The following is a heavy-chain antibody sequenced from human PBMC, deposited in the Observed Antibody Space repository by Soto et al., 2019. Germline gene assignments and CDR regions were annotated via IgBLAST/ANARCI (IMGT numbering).Heavy chain of an antibody. V-gene: IGHV3-9*01. CDR3: VKDESINWYSGHFRH. CDR1: GFTFDDYA. D-gene: IGHD6-13*01. CDR2: INWNRGSI. Sequence: GGSLRLSCAASGFTFDDYAMHWVRQVPGKGLEWVSGINWNRGSIGYGDSVKGRFAISRDNAKNSLHLQMNSLSAEDTAFYYCVKDESINWYSGHFRHWGQGTLVTVSS. J-gene: IGHJ1*01.